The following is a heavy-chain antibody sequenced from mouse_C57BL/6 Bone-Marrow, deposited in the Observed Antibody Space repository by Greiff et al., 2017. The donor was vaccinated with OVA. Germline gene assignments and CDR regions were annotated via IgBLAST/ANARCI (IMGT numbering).Heavy chain of an antibody. CDR1: GFTFSSYA. V-gene: IGHV5-4*01. D-gene: IGHD2-1*01. CDR3: ARDQNLLWYPYWYFDV. J-gene: IGHJ1*03. CDR2: LSAGGSYT. Sequence: EVQLVESGGGLVKPGGSLKLSCAASGFTFSSYAMSWVRQTPEKRLEWVATLSAGGSYTYYPDNVQGRFTISRDNAKNNLYLQMSHLKSEDTAMYYCARDQNLLWYPYWYFDVWGTGTTVTVSS.